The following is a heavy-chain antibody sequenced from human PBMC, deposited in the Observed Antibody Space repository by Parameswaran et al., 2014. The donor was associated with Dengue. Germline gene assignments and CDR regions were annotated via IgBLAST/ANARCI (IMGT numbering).Heavy chain of an antibody. CDR2: INPSGGST. Sequence: WVRQAPGQGLEWMGIINPSGGSTSYAQKFQGRVTMTRDTSTSTVYMELSSLRSEDTAVYYCARDGARSGSYRGSDYYGMDVWGQGTTVTVSS. CDR3: ARDGARSGSYRGSDYYGMDV. D-gene: IGHD1-26*01. J-gene: IGHJ6*02. V-gene: IGHV1-46*01.